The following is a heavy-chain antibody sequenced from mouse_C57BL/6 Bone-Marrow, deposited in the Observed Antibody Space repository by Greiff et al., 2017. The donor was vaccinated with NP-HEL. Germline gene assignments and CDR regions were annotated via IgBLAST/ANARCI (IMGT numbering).Heavy chain of an antibody. J-gene: IGHJ3*01. V-gene: IGHV1-4*01. CDR1: GYTFTSYT. CDR3: AKGARRGFAY. Sequence: VQLQQSGAELARPGASVKMSCKASGYTFTSYTMHWVKQRPGQGLEWIGYINPSSGYTKYNQKFKDKATLTADKSSSTAYMQLSSLTSDDAAVYYCAKGARRGFAYWGQGTLVTVSA. CDR2: INPSSGYT.